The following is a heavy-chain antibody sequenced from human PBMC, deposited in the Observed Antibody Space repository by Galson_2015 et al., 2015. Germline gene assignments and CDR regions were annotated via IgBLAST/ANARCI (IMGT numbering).Heavy chain of an antibody. CDR1: GFSLSTSGVG. CDR2: IFWNDDK. CDR3: AHTSTRWRSEY. V-gene: IGHV2-5*01. Sequence: PALVNPTQALTLACTFSGFSLSTSGVGVGWIRQPPGQALEWLALIFWNDDKRYSPSLKSRLTITKDTSKNQVVLTMTNMDPVDTATYYCAHTSTRWRSEYWGQGTLVTVSS. D-gene: IGHD4-23*01. J-gene: IGHJ4*02.